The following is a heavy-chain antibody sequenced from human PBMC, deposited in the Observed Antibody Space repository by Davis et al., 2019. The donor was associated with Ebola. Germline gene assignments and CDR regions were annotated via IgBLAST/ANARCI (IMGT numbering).Heavy chain of an antibody. Sequence: GESLKISCAASGFTFSSYAMSWVRQAPGKGLEWVSAISGSGGSTYYADSVKGRFTISRDNSRNTLYLQMDNLRVEDTAVYFCARVRDGSGSYYPTQNYFDYRGQGSLVTVSS. J-gene: IGHJ4*02. CDR3: ARVRDGSGSYYPTQNYFDY. CDR1: GFTFSSYA. D-gene: IGHD3-10*01. CDR2: ISGSGGST. V-gene: IGHV3-23*01.